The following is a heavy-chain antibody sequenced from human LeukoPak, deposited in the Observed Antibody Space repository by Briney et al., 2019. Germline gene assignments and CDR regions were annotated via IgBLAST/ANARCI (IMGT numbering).Heavy chain of an antibody. V-gene: IGHV3-7*01. D-gene: IGHD3-3*02. CDR1: GFTFSSYS. CDR3: ASTTLAGSRDV. CDR2: IKQDGSEK. Sequence: GGSLRLSCAASGFTFSSYSMNWVRQAPGKGLEWVANIKQDGSEKYYVDSVKGRFTISRDNAKNSLYLQMNSLRAEGTAVYYCASTTLAGSRDVWGQGTTVIVSS. J-gene: IGHJ6*02.